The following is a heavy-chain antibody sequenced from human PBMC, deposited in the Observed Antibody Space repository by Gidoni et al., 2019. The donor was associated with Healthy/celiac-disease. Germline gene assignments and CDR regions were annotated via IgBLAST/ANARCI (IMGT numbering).Heavy chain of an antibody. Sequence: QVQLQESGPGLVKPSQTLSLPCTVSGGSLSSGGYYWSWIRQHPGKGLEWIGYIYYSGSTYYNPSLKSRVTISVDTSKNQFSLKLSSVTAADTAVYYCARVQIFGVGFDPWGQGTLVTVSS. CDR1: GGSLSSGGYY. V-gene: IGHV4-31*03. D-gene: IGHD3-3*01. CDR3: ARVQIFGVGFDP. J-gene: IGHJ5*02. CDR2: IYYSGST.